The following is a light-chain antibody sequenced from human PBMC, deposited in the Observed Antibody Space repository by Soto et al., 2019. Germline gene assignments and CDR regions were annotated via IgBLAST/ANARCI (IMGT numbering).Light chain of an antibody. CDR2: DTS. CDR1: QTVSSK. CDR3: HQRMSWPRT. V-gene: IGKV3-11*01. J-gene: IGKJ1*01. Sequence: EIVLTQSPATMSSSPGERATLSCRASQTVSSKLAWYQHKPGQAPRLLIYDTSNRATGIPARFSGSGSGTDFTLTISSLEPEDFAVYYCHQRMSWPRTFGRGTKVDIK.